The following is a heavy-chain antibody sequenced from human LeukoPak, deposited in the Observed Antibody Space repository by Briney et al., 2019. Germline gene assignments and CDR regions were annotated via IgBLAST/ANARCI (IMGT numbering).Heavy chain of an antibody. CDR1: GFEFISYG. V-gene: IGHV3-74*01. Sequence: GGSLRLSCAASGFEFISYGMQWVRQAPGKGLVWVSRINTDGSSTSYADSVKGRFTVSRDNAKNTLFLQVNSLRAEDTAVYFCTRGLPREVTLDYWGQGTPVTVSS. CDR2: INTDGSST. D-gene: IGHD2-21*02. J-gene: IGHJ4*01. CDR3: TRGLPREVTLDY.